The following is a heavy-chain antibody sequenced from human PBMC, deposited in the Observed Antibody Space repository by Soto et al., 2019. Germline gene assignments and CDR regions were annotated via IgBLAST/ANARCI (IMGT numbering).Heavy chain of an antibody. V-gene: IGHV1-69*06. D-gene: IGHD3-9*01. J-gene: IGHJ6*02. CDR2: IIPIFGTA. Sequence: SVKVSCKASGGTFSSYAISWVRQAPGQGLEWMGGIIPIFGTANYAQKFQGRVTITADKSTSTAYMELSSLRSEDTAVYYCARVGRVRYFDWLSTPHGMDVWGQGTTVTVSS. CDR1: GGTFSSYA. CDR3: ARVGRVRYFDWLSTPHGMDV.